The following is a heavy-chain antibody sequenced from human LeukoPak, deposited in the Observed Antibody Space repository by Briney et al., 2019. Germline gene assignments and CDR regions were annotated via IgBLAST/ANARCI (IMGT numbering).Heavy chain of an antibody. CDR1: GFTFSNAW. Sequence: PGGSLRLSCAASGFTFSNAWMSWVRQAPGKGLEWVSAISGSGGSTYYADSVKGRFTISRDNSKNTLYLQMNSLRAEDTAVYYCANYGCSSTSCHYWGQGTLVTVSS. V-gene: IGHV3-23*01. D-gene: IGHD2-2*01. J-gene: IGHJ4*02. CDR2: ISGSGGST. CDR3: ANYGCSSTSCHY.